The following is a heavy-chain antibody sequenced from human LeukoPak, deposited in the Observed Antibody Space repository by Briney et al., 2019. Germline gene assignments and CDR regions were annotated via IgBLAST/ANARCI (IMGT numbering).Heavy chain of an antibody. V-gene: IGHV5-51*03. D-gene: IGHD3-22*01. Sequence: GESLKISCKGSGYIFTNYWIGWVRQMPGKGLEWMGIIYPGDSDTRYSPSFQGQVTISADRSISTAYLQWSSLKASDTAMYYCARPYYYDSSGILFDYWGQGTLVTVSS. J-gene: IGHJ4*02. CDR2: IYPGDSDT. CDR1: GYIFTNYW. CDR3: ARPYYYDSSGILFDY.